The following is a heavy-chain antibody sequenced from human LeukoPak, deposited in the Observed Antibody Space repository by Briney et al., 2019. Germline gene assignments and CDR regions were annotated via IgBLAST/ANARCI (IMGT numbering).Heavy chain of an antibody. J-gene: IGHJ4*02. CDR2: MSGSGGTT. CDR3: AKVQQLATIYYFDY. D-gene: IGHD6-13*01. CDR1: GLTLSTYA. Sequence: GGSLRLSCSGSGLTLSTYAMHWVRQAPGKGLEWVSSMSGSGGTTYYADSVKGRFAISRDNSKNTLYLQMSSLRTEDTALYYCAKVQQLATIYYFDYWGQGSLVTVSS. V-gene: IGHV3-23*01.